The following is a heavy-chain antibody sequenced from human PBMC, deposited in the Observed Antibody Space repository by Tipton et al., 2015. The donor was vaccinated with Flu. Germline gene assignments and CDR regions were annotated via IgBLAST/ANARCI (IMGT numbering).Heavy chain of an antibody. CDR3: ATRAYSSGWYMYFDY. Sequence: TLSLTCTVSGYSISSGYYWGWIRQPPGKGLEWIGSIYHSGSTYYNPSLKSRVTISVDTSKNQFSPKLSSVTAADTAVYYCATRAYSSGWYMYFDYWGQGTLVTVSS. J-gene: IGHJ4*02. CDR2: IYHSGST. D-gene: IGHD6-19*01. V-gene: IGHV4-38-2*02. CDR1: GYSISSGYY.